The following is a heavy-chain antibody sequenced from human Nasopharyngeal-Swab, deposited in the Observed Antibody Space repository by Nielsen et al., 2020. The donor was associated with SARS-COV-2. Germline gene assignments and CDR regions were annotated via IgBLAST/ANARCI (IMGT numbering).Heavy chain of an antibody. CDR2: MNPNSGNT. CDR3: ARAGITMVRGGQDYYFDY. V-gene: IGHV1-8*03. Sequence: WVRQAPGQGIEWMGWMNPNSGNTGYAQKFQGRVTITADESTSTAYMELSSLRSEDTAVYYCARAGITMVRGGQDYYFDYWGQGTLVTVSS. D-gene: IGHD3-10*01. J-gene: IGHJ4*02.